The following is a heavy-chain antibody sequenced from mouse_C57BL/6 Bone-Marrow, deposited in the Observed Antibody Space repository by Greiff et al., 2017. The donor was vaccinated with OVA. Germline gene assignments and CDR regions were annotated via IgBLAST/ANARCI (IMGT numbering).Heavy chain of an antibody. D-gene: IGHD2-3*01. J-gene: IGHJ2*01. Sequence: VQLQQSGPGMVKPSQSLSLTCTVTGYSITSGYDWHWIRHFPGNKLEWMGYISYSGSTNYNPSLKSRISITHDTSKNHFFLKLNSVTTEDTATYYCARAYDGYSYYFDYWGQGTTLTVSS. CDR3: ARAYDGYSYYFDY. V-gene: IGHV3-1*01. CDR1: GYSITSGYD. CDR2: ISYSGST.